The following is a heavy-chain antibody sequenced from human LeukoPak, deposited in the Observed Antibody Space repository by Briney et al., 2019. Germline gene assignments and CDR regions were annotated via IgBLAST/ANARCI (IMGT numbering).Heavy chain of an antibody. CDR1: GGSFNGYY. D-gene: IGHD2-15*01. Sequence: SETLSLTCAVYGGSFNGYYWSWIRQPPGKGLEWIGEINHSGSTNYNPSLKSRVTISVDMSNNQFSLKPSSVTAADTAVYYCVRGNYCSGGSCYHYYYYYMDVWGKGTTVTVSS. J-gene: IGHJ6*03. CDR2: INHSGST. V-gene: IGHV4-34*01. CDR3: VRGNYCSGGSCYHYYYYYMDV.